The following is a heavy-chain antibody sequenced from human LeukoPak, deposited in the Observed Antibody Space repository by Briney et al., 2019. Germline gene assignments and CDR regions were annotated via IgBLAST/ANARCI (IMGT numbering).Heavy chain of an antibody. CDR1: GGSISSGSYY. J-gene: IGHJ6*03. CDR3: ARASITIFGVAPYYYYFDV. V-gene: IGHV4-61*02. CDR2: IYTSGST. Sequence: SQTLSLTCTVSGGSISSGSYYWSWIRQPAGKGLEWIGRIYTSGSTNYNPSLKSRVTISVDTSKSQFSLKLSSVTAADTAVYYCARASITIFGVAPYYYYFDVWGKGTTVTVSS. D-gene: IGHD3-3*01.